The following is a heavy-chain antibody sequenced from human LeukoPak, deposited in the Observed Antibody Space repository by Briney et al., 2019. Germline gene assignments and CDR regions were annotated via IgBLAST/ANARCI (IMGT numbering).Heavy chain of an antibody. CDR2: INTNTGNP. D-gene: IGHD3-22*01. Sequence: ASVKVSCKASGYTFTSYAMNWVRQAPGQGLEWMGWINTNTGNPTYAQGFTGRFVFSLDTSVSTAYLQISSLKAEDTAVYYCARVMAYYYDSSGYYQRPLDDWGQGTLVTVSS. V-gene: IGHV7-4-1*02. CDR3: ARVMAYYYDSSGYYQRPLDD. CDR1: GYTFTSYA. J-gene: IGHJ4*02.